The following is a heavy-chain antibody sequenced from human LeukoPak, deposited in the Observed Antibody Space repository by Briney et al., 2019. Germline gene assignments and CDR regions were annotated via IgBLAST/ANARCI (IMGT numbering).Heavy chain of an antibody. Sequence: GGSPRLSCAASGFTFSSFGMHWVRQAPGKGLEWVAVIWYDGSNKYYADSVKGRFTISRDNSKNTLYLQMNSLRAEDTAVYYRARADYGDYDRRFDYWGQGTLVTVSS. CDR3: ARADYGDYDRRFDY. D-gene: IGHD4-17*01. J-gene: IGHJ4*02. CDR2: IWYDGSNK. V-gene: IGHV3-33*01. CDR1: GFTFSSFG.